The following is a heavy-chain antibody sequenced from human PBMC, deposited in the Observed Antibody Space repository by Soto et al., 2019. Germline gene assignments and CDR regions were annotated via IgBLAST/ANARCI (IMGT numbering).Heavy chain of an antibody. V-gene: IGHV3-13*01. J-gene: IGHJ3*02. Sequence: EVQLVESGGGLVQPGGSLRLSCAASGFTFRVYDMLWVRQGAGTGLEWVSTIGTAGDTYYAGSVKGRFTISRENAQHSVYLQMINLGAGDTAVYFCARAGMHSWILLRAFDIWGHGTMVTVS. CDR1: GFTFRVYD. CDR3: ARAGMHSWILLRAFDI. CDR2: IGTAGDT. D-gene: IGHD1-20*01.